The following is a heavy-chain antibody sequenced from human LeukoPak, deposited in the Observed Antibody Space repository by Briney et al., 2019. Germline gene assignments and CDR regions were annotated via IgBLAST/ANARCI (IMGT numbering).Heavy chain of an antibody. D-gene: IGHD6-19*01. CDR3: ARGSSASGWFFDY. CDR2: IKEDGREK. CDR1: GFTFSNFW. V-gene: IGHV3-7*01. Sequence: EGSLRLSCAASGFTFSNFWMSWVRQAPGKGLEWVANIKEDGREKYYVDSVKGRFTISRDNAKNSLYLQMNSLRAEDSAVYYCARGSSASGWFFDYWGQGTLVTVSS. J-gene: IGHJ4*02.